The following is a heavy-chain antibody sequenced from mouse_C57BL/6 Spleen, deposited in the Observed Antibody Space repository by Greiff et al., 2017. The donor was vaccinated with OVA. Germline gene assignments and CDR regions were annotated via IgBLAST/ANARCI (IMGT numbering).Heavy chain of an antibody. CDR3: ARRVPFYAMDY. CDR2: IHPNSGST. Sequence: VQLQQPGAELVKPGASVKLSCKASGYTFTSYWMHWVKQRPGQGLEWIGMIHPNSGSTNYNEKFKSKATLTVDKSSSTAYMQLSSLTSEDSAVYYCARRVPFYAMDYWGQGTSVTVSS. V-gene: IGHV1-64*01. D-gene: IGHD5-1*01. J-gene: IGHJ4*01. CDR1: GYTFTSYW.